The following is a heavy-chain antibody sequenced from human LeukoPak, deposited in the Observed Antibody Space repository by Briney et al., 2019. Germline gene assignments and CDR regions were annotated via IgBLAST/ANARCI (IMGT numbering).Heavy chain of an antibody. CDR1: GYSISSGYY. D-gene: IGHD3-22*01. CDR3: ARLISGSSGYYHYYYHYYYMDV. J-gene: IGHJ6*03. V-gene: IGHV4-38-2*01. CDR2: IYHSGST. Sequence: SETLSLTCAVSGYSISSGYYWGWIRRPPGKGLEWIGSIYHSGSTYYNPSLKSRVTISVDTSKNQFSLKLSSVTAADTAVYYCARLISGSSGYYHYYYHYYYMDVWGKGTTVTVSS.